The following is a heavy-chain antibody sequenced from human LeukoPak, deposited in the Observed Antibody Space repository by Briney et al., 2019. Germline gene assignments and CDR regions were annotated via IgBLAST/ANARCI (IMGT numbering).Heavy chain of an antibody. Sequence: PSETLSLTCTVSGGSISSGGYYWSWIRQHPGKGLEWIGYICYSGSTYYNPSLKSRVTISVDTSKNQFSLKLSSVTAADTAVYYCARVGGTSGSYEDGYYFDYWGQGTLVTVSS. CDR1: GGSISSGGYY. CDR3: ARVGGTSGSYEDGYYFDY. V-gene: IGHV4-31*03. CDR2: ICYSGST. J-gene: IGHJ4*02. D-gene: IGHD3-10*01.